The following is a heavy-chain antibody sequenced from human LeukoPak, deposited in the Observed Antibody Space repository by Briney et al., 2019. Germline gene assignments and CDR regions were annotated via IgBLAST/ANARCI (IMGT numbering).Heavy chain of an antibody. J-gene: IGHJ5*02. CDR2: IIPIFGTA. D-gene: IGHD3-10*01. CDR3: ARSMRFGDPSERPYIWFDP. Sequence: ASVKVSCKASGGTFSSYAISWVRQAPGQGLEWMGGIIPIFGTANYAQKFQGRVTITADEPTNTAYMELSSLRSEDTAVYYCARSMRFGDPSERPYIWFDPWGQGTLVTVSS. CDR1: GGTFSSYA. V-gene: IGHV1-69*13.